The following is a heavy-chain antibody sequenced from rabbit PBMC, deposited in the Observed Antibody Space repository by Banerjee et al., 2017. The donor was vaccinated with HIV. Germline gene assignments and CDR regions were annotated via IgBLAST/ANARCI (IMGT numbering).Heavy chain of an antibody. D-gene: IGHD6-1*01. CDR2: INTGNGVT. CDR1: GFSFSDRDV. Sequence: QEQLEESGGGLVKPEGSLTLTCKASGFSFSDRDVMCWVRQAPGKGLEWIACINTGNGVTYYANWAKGRVTISKTSSTTVDLQMTGLTGADTATYFCATDIHGYGGFNLWGQGTLVTVS. V-gene: IGHV1S45*01. J-gene: IGHJ4*01. CDR3: ATDIHGYGGFNL.